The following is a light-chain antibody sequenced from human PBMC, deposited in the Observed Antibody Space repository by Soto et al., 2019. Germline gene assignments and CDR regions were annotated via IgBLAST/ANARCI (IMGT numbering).Light chain of an antibody. CDR3: QSYGTSLSGLYV. Sequence: QSVLTQPPSVSGAPGQRVTISCTGSSSNIGAGKDVHWYQQLPGTAPKVLIYSNNNRPSGVPDRFSVSKSGTSASLAITGLQVEGEADYFCQSYGTSLSGLYVFGTGTKVTAL. CDR1: SSNIGAGKD. V-gene: IGLV1-40*01. J-gene: IGLJ1*01. CDR2: SNN.